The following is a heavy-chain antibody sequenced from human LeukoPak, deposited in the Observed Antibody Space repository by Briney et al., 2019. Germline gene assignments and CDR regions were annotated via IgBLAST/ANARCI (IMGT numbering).Heavy chain of an antibody. D-gene: IGHD6-19*01. CDR2: ISGSGGST. CDR3: AKDYPRYSSGWSERLDY. CDR1: GFTFSSYA. Sequence: GGSLRLSCAASGFTFSSYAMSWVRQAPGKGLEWVPAISGSGGSTYYADSVKGRFTISRDNSKNTLYLQMNSLRAEDTAVYYCAKDYPRYSSGWSERLDYWGQGTLVTVSS. J-gene: IGHJ4*02. V-gene: IGHV3-23*01.